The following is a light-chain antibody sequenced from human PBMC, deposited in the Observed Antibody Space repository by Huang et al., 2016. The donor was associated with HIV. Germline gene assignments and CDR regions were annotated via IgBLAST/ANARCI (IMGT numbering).Light chain of an antibody. V-gene: IGKV3-11*01. J-gene: IGKJ4*01. CDR1: QSITNH. CDR3: QQHDSWLT. Sequence: IVLTQSPATLSWYLGERVTLSCRESQSITNHLAWYKQRPGQAPRLLIYDASTRVAGVPDRFSGSGSGTDFTLTISSLEPEDFALYYCQQHDSWLTFGGGTKVE. CDR2: DAS.